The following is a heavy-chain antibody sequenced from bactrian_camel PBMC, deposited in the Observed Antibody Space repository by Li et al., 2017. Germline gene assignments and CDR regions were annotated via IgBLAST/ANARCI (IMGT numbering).Heavy chain of an antibody. V-gene: IGHV3S1*01. D-gene: IGHD5*01. Sequence: HVQLVESGGGSVQAGGSLRLSCAASRYTYTNFMAWFRQAPGQEREGVAAIRTGGIKTHYADSVKGRFTISRDDANNTLYLEMNSLKLEDTAMYHCAADAVVTCVPVALEIIRRTTYYGQGTQVTVS. J-gene: IGHJ4*01. CDR2: IRTGGIKT. CDR1: RYTYTNF.